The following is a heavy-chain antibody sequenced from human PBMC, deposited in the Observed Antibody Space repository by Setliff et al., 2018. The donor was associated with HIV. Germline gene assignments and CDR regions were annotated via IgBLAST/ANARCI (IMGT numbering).Heavy chain of an antibody. CDR1: GGSIGSSSYY. Sequence: PSETLSLTCTVSGGSIGSSSYYWGWIRQPPGKGLEWIGSFHYSGSTFYNPSLKSRVTISVDTSKSQFSLKLSSVTAADTAVYYCARVPRQLLKGAAAYFDYWGQGTLVTVSS. D-gene: IGHD5-18*01. CDR2: FHYSGST. CDR3: ARVPRQLLKGAAAYFDY. J-gene: IGHJ4*02. V-gene: IGHV4-39*07.